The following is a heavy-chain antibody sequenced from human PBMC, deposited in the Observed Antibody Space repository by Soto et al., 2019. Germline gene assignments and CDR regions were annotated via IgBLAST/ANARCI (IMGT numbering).Heavy chain of an antibody. D-gene: IGHD2-15*01. Sequence: QVQLVESGGGVVQPGRSLSLSCAASGFIFSNYAMHWVRQAPGKGLEWVAVMSYDGSREYYAGSVKGRFTISRDNSSNTLYLQMNTLRPEDTAVYYCATLRPSFGVVKDYWGQGTLVPVSS. V-gene: IGHV3-30-3*01. CDR3: ATLRPSFGVVKDY. J-gene: IGHJ4*02. CDR1: GFIFSNYA. CDR2: MSYDGSRE.